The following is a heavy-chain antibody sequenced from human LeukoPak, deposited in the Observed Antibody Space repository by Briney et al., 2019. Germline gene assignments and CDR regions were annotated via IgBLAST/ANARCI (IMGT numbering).Heavy chain of an antibody. V-gene: IGHV4-59*08. Sequence: GSLRLSCAASGFTFSSYSMNWVRQAPGKGLEWIGYIYYSGSTNYNPSLKSRVTISVDTSKNQFSLKLSSVTAADTAVYYCARHAYGSVSYSHFDYWGQGTLVTVSS. CDR3: ARHAYGSVSYSHFDY. CDR1: GFTFSSYS. D-gene: IGHD3-10*01. J-gene: IGHJ4*02. CDR2: IYYSGST.